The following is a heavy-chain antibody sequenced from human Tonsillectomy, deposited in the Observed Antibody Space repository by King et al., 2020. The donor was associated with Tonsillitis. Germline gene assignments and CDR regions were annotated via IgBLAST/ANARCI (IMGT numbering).Heavy chain of an antibody. CDR3: ARARFGYYMDV. CDR1: GGSISSYY. D-gene: IGHD3-10*01. J-gene: IGHJ6*03. Sequence: VQLQESGPGLVKPSETLSLTCTVSGGSISSYYWSWIRQPPGKGLEWIGYIPYSGSTNYNPSLKRRVTISVDTPKNQFSLKLSSVTAADTAVYYCARARFGYYMDVWGKGTTVTVAS. V-gene: IGHV4-59*01. CDR2: IPYSGST.